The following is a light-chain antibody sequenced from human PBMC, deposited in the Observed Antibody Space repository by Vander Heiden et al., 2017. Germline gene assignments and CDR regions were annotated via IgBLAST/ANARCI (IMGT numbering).Light chain of an antibody. CDR1: QSLLHSNGYNY. CDR2: LGS. CDR3: MQDLQTPLT. Sequence: IVMTQSPLSLPVAPGEPASISCRSSQSLLHSNGYNYLDWYLQKPGQSPQLLIYLGSNRDSGVPDRFSGSGSGTDFTLKISRVEAEDVGVYYCMQDLQTPLTFGGGTKVEIK. V-gene: IGKV2-28*01. J-gene: IGKJ4*01.